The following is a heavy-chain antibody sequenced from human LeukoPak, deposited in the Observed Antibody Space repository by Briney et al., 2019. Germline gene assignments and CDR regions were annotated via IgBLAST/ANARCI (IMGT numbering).Heavy chain of an antibody. CDR2: ISWNSGSI. CDR1: GFTFDDYA. D-gene: IGHD6-13*01. J-gene: IGHJ4*02. Sequence: GGPLRLSCAASGFTFDDYAMHWVRQAPGKGLEWVSGISWNSGSIGYADSVKGRFTISRDNAKNSLYLQMNSLRAEDTALYYCAKEKNRYSSSWYYFDYWGQGTLVTVSS. V-gene: IGHV3-9*01. CDR3: AKEKNRYSSSWYYFDY.